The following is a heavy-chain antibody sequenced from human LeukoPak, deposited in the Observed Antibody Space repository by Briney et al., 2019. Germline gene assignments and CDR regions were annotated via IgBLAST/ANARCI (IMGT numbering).Heavy chain of an antibody. D-gene: IGHD3/OR15-3a*01. CDR2: INPSGGST. V-gene: IGHV1-46*01. CDR1: GYTFTSYY. Sequence: ASVKVSCKASGYTFTSYYMHWVRQAPGQGLEWMGIINPSGGSTSYAQKFQGRVTKTRDTSTSTVYMELSSLRSEDTAVYYCARDFSDWLLRYWGQGTLVTVSS. J-gene: IGHJ4*02. CDR3: ARDFSDWLLRY.